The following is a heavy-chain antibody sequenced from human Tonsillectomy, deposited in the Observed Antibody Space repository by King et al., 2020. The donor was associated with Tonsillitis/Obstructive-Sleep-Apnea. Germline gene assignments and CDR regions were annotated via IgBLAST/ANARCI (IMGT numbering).Heavy chain of an antibody. D-gene: IGHD6-19*01. J-gene: IGHJ6*02. CDR2: IYYSGST. Sequence: VQLQESGPGLVKPSETLSLTCTVSGGSISSHYWSWIRQPPGEGLEWIGCIYYSGSTNYNPSLKSRVTISVDTSKNQFSLKLSSVTAADTAVYYCARDRVAGRRRYYYCMDVWGQGTTVTVSS. V-gene: IGHV4-59*11. CDR1: GGSISSHY. CDR3: ARDRVAGRRRYYYCMDV.